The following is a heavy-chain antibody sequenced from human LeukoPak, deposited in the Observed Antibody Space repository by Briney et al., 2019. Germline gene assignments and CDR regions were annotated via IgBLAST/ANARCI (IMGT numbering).Heavy chain of an antibody. CDR3: ASYHDYGGNPDY. V-gene: IGHV1-2*06. D-gene: IGHD4-23*01. Sequence: APVKVSCKASGYTFTGYYMHWVRQAPGQGLEWMGRINPNSGGTNYAQKFQGRVTMTRDTSISTAYMELSRLRSDDTAVYYCASYHDYGGNPDYWGQGTLVTVSS. CDR2: INPNSGGT. J-gene: IGHJ4*02. CDR1: GYTFTGYY.